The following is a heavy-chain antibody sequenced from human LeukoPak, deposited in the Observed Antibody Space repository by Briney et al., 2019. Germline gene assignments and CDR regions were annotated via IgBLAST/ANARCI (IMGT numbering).Heavy chain of an antibody. CDR2: INHSGST. CDR3: ARPAEPTYYYDSSGYPY. V-gene: IGHV4-34*01. CDR1: GGSFSGYY. Sequence: SETLSLTCSVYGGSFSGYYWSWIRQPPGKGLEWIGEINHSGSTNYNPSLKSRVTISVDTSKTQFSLKLSSVTAADTAVYYCARPAEPTYYYDSSGYPYWGQGTLATVSS. J-gene: IGHJ4*02. D-gene: IGHD3-22*01.